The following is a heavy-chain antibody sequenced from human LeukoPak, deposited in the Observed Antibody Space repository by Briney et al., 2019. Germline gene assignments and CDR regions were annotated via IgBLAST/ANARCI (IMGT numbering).Heavy chain of an antibody. V-gene: IGHV4-4*07. CDR2: IYTSGST. J-gene: IGHJ5*02. Sequence: SETLSLTCTVSGGSISSYYWSWIQQPAGKGLEWIGRIYTSGSTNYNPSLKSRVTMSVDTSKNQFSLKLSSVTAADTAAYYCARGAVAGTSLWGPVWFDPWGQGTLVTVSS. D-gene: IGHD6-19*01. CDR1: GGSISSYY. CDR3: ARGAVAGTSLWGPVWFDP.